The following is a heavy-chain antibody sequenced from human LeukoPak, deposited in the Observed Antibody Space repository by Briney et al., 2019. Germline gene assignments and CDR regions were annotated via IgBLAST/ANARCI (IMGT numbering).Heavy chain of an antibody. CDR2: IKSKTDGGTT. V-gene: IGHV3-15*01. CDR1: GFTFSNAW. D-gene: IGHD3-16*02. CDR3: TTGGITEYYDYVWGSYRYTY. Sequence: MSGGSLRLSCAASGFTFSNAWMSWVRQAPGKGLEWVGGIKSKTDGGTTDYAAPVKGRFTISRDDSKNTLYLQMNSLKTEDTAVYYCTTGGITEYYDYVWGSYRYTYWGQGTLVTVSS. J-gene: IGHJ4*02.